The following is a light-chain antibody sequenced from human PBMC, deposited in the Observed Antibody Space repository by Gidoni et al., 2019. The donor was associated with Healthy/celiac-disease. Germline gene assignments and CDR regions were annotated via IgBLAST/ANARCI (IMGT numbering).Light chain of an antibody. J-gene: IGLJ3*02. Sequence: QSVLTQPPSASGTPGQRVTISCSGSSSNIGSNTVNWYQQLPGTAPKLLIYSNNQRPSGVPDRFSGSKSGTSASLAISGLQSEDEADYYCAAWDDSLNGRLFGGGTKLTVL. CDR1: SSNIGSNT. CDR2: SNN. CDR3: AAWDDSLNGRL. V-gene: IGLV1-44*01.